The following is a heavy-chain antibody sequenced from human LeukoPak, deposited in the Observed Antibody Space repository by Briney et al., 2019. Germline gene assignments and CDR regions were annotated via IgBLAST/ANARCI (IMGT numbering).Heavy chain of an antibody. CDR2: IYYSGNT. CDR3: ARDRLLWFGELDF. CDR1: GGSISSSNYY. D-gene: IGHD3-10*01. V-gene: IGHV4-39*07. Sequence: SETLSLTCTVSGGSISSSNYYWGWIRQPPGKGLEWIGSIYYSGNTYYNPSLKSRVTISVDMSKNQISLKLSSVTAADTAVYYCARDRLLWFGELDFWGQGTLVIVSS. J-gene: IGHJ4*02.